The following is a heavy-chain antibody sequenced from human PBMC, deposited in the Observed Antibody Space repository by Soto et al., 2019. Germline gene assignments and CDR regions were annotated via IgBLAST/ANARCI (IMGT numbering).Heavy chain of an antibody. CDR1: GYTFTRYD. J-gene: IGHJ3*02. CDR2: MNPNSGNT. V-gene: IGHV1-8*01. CDR3: ATQLANDAFDI. D-gene: IGHD6-13*01. Sequence: GASVTVSCKYSGYTFTRYDINWVRQATGQGLEWMGWMNPNSGNTGYAQKFQGRVTMTRNTSISTAYMELSSLRYEDTAVYYCATQLANDAFDIWGQGTMVTVSS.